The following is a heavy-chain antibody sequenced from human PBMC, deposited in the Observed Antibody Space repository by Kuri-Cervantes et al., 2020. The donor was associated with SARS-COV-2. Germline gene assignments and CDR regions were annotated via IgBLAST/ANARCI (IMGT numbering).Heavy chain of an antibody. Sequence: SETLSLTCTVSGGSISSGGYYWGWIRQPPGKGLEWIGIIHHSGNTHYNSSLMSRVTMSVDTFKNQFSLNLRSLTAADTAIYYCARVGYCFGTRCVTYFDPWGQGTLVTVSS. V-gene: IGHV4-39*07. D-gene: IGHD2-2*03. CDR3: ARVGYCFGTRCVTYFDP. CDR1: GGSISSGGYY. J-gene: IGHJ5*02. CDR2: IHHSGNT.